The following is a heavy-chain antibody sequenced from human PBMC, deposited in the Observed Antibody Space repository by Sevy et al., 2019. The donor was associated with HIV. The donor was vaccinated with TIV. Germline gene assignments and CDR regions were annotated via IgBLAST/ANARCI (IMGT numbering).Heavy chain of an antibody. D-gene: IGHD1-26*01. J-gene: IGHJ4*02. Sequence: GESLRLSCVVSGLTFDNYGMHWVRAVPGKGLEWVSGISWNSNSISYADSVKGRFTISRDNAKNSLYLQIDSLRTEDTAIYYCAKVRYSGSLGAFDYWGQGTLVTVSS. CDR1: GLTFDNYG. V-gene: IGHV3-9*01. CDR3: AKVRYSGSLGAFDY. CDR2: ISWNSNSI.